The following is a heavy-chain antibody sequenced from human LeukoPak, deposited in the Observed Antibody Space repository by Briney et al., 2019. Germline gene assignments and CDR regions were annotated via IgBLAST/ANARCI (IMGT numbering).Heavy chain of an antibody. CDR3: ARDLRPHDSSGYFDY. Sequence: GGSLRLSCAASGFTFSSYGMHWVRQAPGKGLEWVAVISYDGSNKYYADSVKGRFTISRDNSKNTLYLQMNSLRAEDTAVYYCARDLRPHDSSGYFDYWGQGTLVTVSS. V-gene: IGHV3-30*03. CDR2: ISYDGSNK. J-gene: IGHJ4*02. CDR1: GFTFSSYG. D-gene: IGHD3-22*01.